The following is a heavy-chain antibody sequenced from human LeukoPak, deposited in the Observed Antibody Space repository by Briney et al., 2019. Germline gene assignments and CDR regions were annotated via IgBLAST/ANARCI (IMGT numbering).Heavy chain of an antibody. CDR1: GYSFTTYW. J-gene: IGHJ5*02. V-gene: IGHV5-51*01. Sequence: GESLNISCKGSGYSFTTYWIGWVRQMPGKGLEWMGIIYPGDSDTRYSPSFRGQVTMSAHKSISTAYLQWSSLKASDTAMYYCARLPNWNEAFVPWGQGTLVTVSS. D-gene: IGHD1-1*01. CDR3: ARLPNWNEAFVP. CDR2: IYPGDSDT.